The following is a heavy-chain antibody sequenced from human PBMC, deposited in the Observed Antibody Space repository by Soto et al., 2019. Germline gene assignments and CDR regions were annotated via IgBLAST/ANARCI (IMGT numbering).Heavy chain of an antibody. Sequence: EVQLVESGGGLIQPGGSLRRSCAISGVSVRANCMSWVRQAPGKGLDLVSVIYDTDTTYYADSVKGRFIISRDISKNILYLQMNTLRADDTALYYCHGYGYRGQGTLVTVSS. D-gene: IGHD1-1*01. J-gene: IGHJ4*02. V-gene: IGHV3-53*01. CDR3: HGYGY. CDR2: IYDTDTT. CDR1: GVSVRANC.